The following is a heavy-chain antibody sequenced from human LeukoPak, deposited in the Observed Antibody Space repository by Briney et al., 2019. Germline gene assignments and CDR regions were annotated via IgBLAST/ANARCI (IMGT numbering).Heavy chain of an antibody. J-gene: IGHJ3*02. D-gene: IGHD2-2*01. CDR3: AKSSAARYCSSTSCPISYDAFDI. CDR2: ISGSGGST. CDR1: GFTFTSYA. Sequence: GGSLRLSCAASGFTFTSYAMSWVRQAPGKGLEWVSGISGSGGSTYYADPVKGRFTISRDSSKNTLYLQMNSLRAEDTAVYYCAKSSAARYCSSTSCPISYDAFDIWGQGTMVTVSS. V-gene: IGHV3-23*01.